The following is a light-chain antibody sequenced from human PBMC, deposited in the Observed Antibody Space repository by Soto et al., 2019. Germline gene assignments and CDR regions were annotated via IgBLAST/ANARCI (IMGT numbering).Light chain of an antibody. CDR3: QQYHTWPIT. Sequence: EILLTQSPATLAVSPVEGATLSCRASQSVRDNLAWYQQKPGQAPRLLISGASTGATGIPARFSGSGSGTEFTLTISSLQSEDCAIYYCQQYHTWPITFGGGTKVDIK. CDR2: GAS. J-gene: IGKJ4*01. V-gene: IGKV3-15*01. CDR1: QSVRDN.